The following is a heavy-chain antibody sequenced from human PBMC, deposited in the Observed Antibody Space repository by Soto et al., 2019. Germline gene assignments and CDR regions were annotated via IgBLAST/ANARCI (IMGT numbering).Heavy chain of an antibody. V-gene: IGHV5-51*01. J-gene: IGHJ5*02. D-gene: IGHD6-6*01. CDR2: IYPGDSDT. CDR3: ARGTIEYSSSPVGWFDP. Sequence: GESLKISCKGSGYSFTSYWIGWVRQMPGKGLEWMGIIYPGDSDTRYSPSFQGQVTISAAKSISTAYLQWSSLKASDTAMYYCARGTIEYSSSPVGWFDPWGQGTLVTVSS. CDR1: GYSFTSYW.